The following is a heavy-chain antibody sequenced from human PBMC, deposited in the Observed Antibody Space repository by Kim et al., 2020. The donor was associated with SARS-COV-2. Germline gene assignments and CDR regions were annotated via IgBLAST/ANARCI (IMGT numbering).Heavy chain of an antibody. Sequence: DPGKDRITISRDNSKNALYLQMNSRRAEDTAVYYCAKEETYSGSHNCYVDYWGQGTLVTVSS. CDR3: AKEETYSGSHNCYVDY. D-gene: IGHD1-26*01. J-gene: IGHJ4*02. V-gene: IGHV3-30*02.